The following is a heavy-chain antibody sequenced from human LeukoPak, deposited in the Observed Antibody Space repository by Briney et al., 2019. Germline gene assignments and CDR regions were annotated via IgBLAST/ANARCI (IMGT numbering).Heavy chain of an antibody. V-gene: IGHV4-30-4*08. D-gene: IGHD2-2*02. Sequence: SETLSLTCTVSGGSISSGDYYWSWIRQPPGKGLEWIGYIYYSGSTYYNPSLKSRVTISVDTSKNQFSLKLSSVTAADTAVYYCARGIVVPAAIAYTRVHAFDIWGQGTMVTVSS. CDR3: ARGIVVPAAIAYTRVHAFDI. J-gene: IGHJ3*02. CDR1: GGSISSGDYY. CDR2: IYYSGST.